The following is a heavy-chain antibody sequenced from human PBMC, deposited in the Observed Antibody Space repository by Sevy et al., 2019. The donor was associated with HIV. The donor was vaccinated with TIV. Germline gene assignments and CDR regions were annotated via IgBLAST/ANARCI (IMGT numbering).Heavy chain of an antibody. J-gene: IGHJ5*02. D-gene: IGHD3-10*01. V-gene: IGHV3-21*01. Sequence: GGSLRLSCAASGFTFSIYTMNWVRQAPGKGLEWVSSISSSSSYIYYTDSVKGRFSISRDNAKNALFLQMNSLRAGDTAVYYCARSLGNYYGSGTYQEDWFDPWGQGTLVTVSS. CDR2: ISSSSSYI. CDR1: GFTFSIYT. CDR3: ARSLGNYYGSGTYQEDWFDP.